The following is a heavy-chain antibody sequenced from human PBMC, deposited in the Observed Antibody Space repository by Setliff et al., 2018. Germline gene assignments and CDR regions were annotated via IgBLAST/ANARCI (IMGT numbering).Heavy chain of an antibody. D-gene: IGHD3-22*01. J-gene: IGHJ2*01. CDR3: ARHHAQYYSDSSGYYYEDWYFDL. Sequence: SETLSLTCSVSGGSITSYYWSWIRQPPGNGLEYIGYIYYSGSTNSNPSLKSRVTISVDTSKNQFSLKLGSVTAADTAVYYCARHHAQYYSDSSGYYYEDWYFDLWGRGTLVTAPQ. CDR2: IYYSGST. V-gene: IGHV4-59*08. CDR1: GGSITSYY.